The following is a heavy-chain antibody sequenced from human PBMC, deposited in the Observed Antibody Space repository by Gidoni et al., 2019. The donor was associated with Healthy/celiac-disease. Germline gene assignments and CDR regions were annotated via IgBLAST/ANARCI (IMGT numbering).Heavy chain of an antibody. CDR2: IWYDGSNK. V-gene: IGHV3-33*01. Sequence: QVQLVESGGGVVQPGRSLRLSCAASGFTFSSYGMHWVRQAPGKGLEWVAVIWYDGSNKYYADSVKGRFTISRDNSKNTLYLQMNSLRAEDTAVYYCAREAGGYYDSSGYYPSDAFDIWGQGTMVTVSS. D-gene: IGHD3-22*01. CDR3: AREAGGYYDSSGYYPSDAFDI. CDR1: GFTFSSYG. J-gene: IGHJ3*02.